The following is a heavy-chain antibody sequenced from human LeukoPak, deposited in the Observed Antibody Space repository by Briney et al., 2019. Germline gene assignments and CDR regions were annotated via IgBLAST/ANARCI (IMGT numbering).Heavy chain of an antibody. V-gene: IGHV4-34*01. CDR1: GGSFSGFY. CDR2: ISHSGST. CDR3: AREFSTSSTAFDI. Sequence: SETLSLTCAVYGGSFSGFYWSWIRRPPGMGLEWIGEISHSGSTNYNPSLKGRVTISIDTSKNHFSLKLSSVTAADTAVYYCAREFSTSSTAFDIWGQGTMVTVSS. J-gene: IGHJ3*02. D-gene: IGHD6-6*01.